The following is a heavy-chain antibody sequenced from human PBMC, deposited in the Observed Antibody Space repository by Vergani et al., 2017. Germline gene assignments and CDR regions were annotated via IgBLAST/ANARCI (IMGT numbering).Heavy chain of an antibody. D-gene: IGHD1-14*01. V-gene: IGHV3-30*18. CDR1: GFTFSSYG. Sequence: QVQLVESGGGVVQPGRSLRLSCAASGFTFSSYGMHWVRQAPGKGLEWVAVISYDGSNKYYADSVKGRFTISRDNSKNTLYLQMNSLRAEDTAVYYCAKLVGGPNRDYYYYYGMDVWGQGTTVTVSS. CDR2: ISYDGSNK. J-gene: IGHJ6*02. CDR3: AKLVGGPNRDYYYYYGMDV.